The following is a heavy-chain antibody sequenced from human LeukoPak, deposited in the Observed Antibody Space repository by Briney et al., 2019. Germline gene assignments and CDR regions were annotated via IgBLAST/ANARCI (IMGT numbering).Heavy chain of an antibody. D-gene: IGHD1-26*01. CDR3: ARWETVGAIFDY. V-gene: IGHV1-8*01. J-gene: IGHJ4*02. CDR1: GYTFTSYD. CDR2: MNPNSGNT. Sequence: EASVKVSCKASGYTFTSYDINWVRQATGQGLEWMGWMNPNSGNTGYAQKLQGRVTMTRDTSISTAYMELSSLRSEDTAVYYCARWETVGAIFDYWGQGTLVTVSS.